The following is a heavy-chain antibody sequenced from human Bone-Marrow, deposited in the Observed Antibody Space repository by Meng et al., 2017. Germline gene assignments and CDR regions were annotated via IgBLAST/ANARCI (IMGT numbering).Heavy chain of an antibody. CDR1: GFTFSGYV. J-gene: IGHJ4*02. Sequence: GEFLKICCAASGFTFSGYVMHWLRQAGGKGVEWVALISYDSSNLQYADSVKGRFTISRDNSKNTLYLLINRLRAEDAVVYYCARETDGINTAMVGYWGQGTLVTVSS. V-gene: IGHV3-30*01. CDR2: ISYDSSNL. CDR3: ARETDGINTAMVGY. D-gene: IGHD5-18*01.